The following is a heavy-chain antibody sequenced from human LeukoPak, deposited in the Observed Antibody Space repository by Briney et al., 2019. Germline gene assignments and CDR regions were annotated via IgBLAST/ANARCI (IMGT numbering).Heavy chain of an antibody. V-gene: IGHV1-46*01. D-gene: IGHD5-12*01. CDR2: INPSGGST. CDR3: ANQEWLRFNLNAFDI. Sequence: GASVKVSCKASGYTLTSYYMHWVRQAPGQGLEWMGIINPSGGSTNYAQKFQGRVTMTRDMSTRTVYMELSSLRFEDTVVYYCANQEWLRFNLNAFDIWGQGTMVTVSS. J-gene: IGHJ3*02. CDR1: GYTLTSYY.